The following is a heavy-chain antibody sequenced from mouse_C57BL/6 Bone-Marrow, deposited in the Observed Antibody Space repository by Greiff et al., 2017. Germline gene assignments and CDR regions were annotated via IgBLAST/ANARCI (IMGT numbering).Heavy chain of an antibody. D-gene: IGHD2-5*01. CDR1: GYTFTDYY. V-gene: IGHV1-19*01. CDR3: ARSAYYSNYPDY. CDR2: INPYNGGT. Sequence: EVQLQQSGPVLVKPGASVKMSCKASGYTFTDYYMNWVKQSHGKSLEWLGVINPYNGGTSYNQKFKGKATLTVDKSSSTAYMELNSLTSEDSAVYYCARSAYYSNYPDYWGQGTTLTVAS. J-gene: IGHJ2*01.